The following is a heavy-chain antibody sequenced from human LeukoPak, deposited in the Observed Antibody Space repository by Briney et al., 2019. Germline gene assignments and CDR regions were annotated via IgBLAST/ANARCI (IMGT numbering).Heavy chain of an antibody. D-gene: IGHD1-7*01. Sequence: ASVKVSCKASGYTFTSYGISWVRQAPGQGLEWMGWISAYNGNTNYAQKLQGRVTMTTDTSTSTAYMELRSLRSDDTAVYYCARHTWNYDYENWFDPWGQGTLVTVSS. V-gene: IGHV1-18*01. CDR2: ISAYNGNT. CDR1: GYTFTSYG. CDR3: ARHTWNYDYENWFDP. J-gene: IGHJ5*02.